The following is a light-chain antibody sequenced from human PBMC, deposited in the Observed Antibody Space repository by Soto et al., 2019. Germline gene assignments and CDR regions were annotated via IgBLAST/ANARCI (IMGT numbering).Light chain of an antibody. CDR3: MQALQTPLS. J-gene: IGKJ4*01. CDR2: LGS. CDR1: QSLLHRNGYNY. Sequence: DIVLTQSPLSLPVTPGEPASISCRSSQSLLHRNGYNYLDWYLQKPGQSPQLLIYLGSNRASGVPDGLSGSGSGTDFTLKISRVEAGDVGIYYCMQALQTPLSFGGGTKV. V-gene: IGKV2-28*01.